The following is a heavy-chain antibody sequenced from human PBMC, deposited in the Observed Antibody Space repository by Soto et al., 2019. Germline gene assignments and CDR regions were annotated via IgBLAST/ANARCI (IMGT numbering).Heavy chain of an antibody. CDR1: GGSISSGGYY. D-gene: IGHD4-17*01. Sequence: SEALSLTCTVSGGSISSGGYYWSWIRQHPGKGLEWIGYIYYSGSTYYNPSLKSRVTISVDTSKNQFSLKLSSVTAADTAVYYCARERGYGDPPNWFDPWGQGTLVTVSS. V-gene: IGHV4-31*03. J-gene: IGHJ5*02. CDR3: ARERGYGDPPNWFDP. CDR2: IYYSGST.